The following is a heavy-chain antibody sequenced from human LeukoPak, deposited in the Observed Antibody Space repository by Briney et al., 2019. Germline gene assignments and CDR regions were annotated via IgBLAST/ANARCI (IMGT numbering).Heavy chain of an antibody. CDR3: ARQVGVDDAFDI. V-gene: IGHV3-21*01. CDR2: ISSSSTYI. Sequence: GGSLRLSCAASGFTFSSYNMNWVRQAPGKGLEWVSFISSSSTYIYNADSVKGRFTISRDNAKNSLYLQMNSLRVEDTVVYYCARQVGVDDAFDIWGQGTMVTISS. D-gene: IGHD1-26*01. J-gene: IGHJ3*02. CDR1: GFTFSSYN.